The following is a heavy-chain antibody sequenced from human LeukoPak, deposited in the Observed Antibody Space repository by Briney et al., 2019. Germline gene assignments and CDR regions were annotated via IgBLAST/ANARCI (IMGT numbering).Heavy chain of an antibody. Sequence: GGSLRLSCAVSGLTVSGNYMTWVRQAPGKGLEWVSAIYSAGRTYFADSVKGRFTVSRDNSKNMLYLQMKSLRAEDTAVYYCASLGYWGQGILVTVSS. J-gene: IGHJ4*02. V-gene: IGHV3-66*02. CDR2: IYSAGRT. CDR1: GLTVSGNY. CDR3: ASLGY.